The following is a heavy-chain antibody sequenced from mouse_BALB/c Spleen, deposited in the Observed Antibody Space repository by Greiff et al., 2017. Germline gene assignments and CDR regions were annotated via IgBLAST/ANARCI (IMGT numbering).Heavy chain of an antibody. D-gene: IGHD2-1*01. CDR3: ASYGNWFAY. Sequence: VKLMESGPGLVAPSQSLSITCTVSGFSLTSYGVHWVRQPPGKGLEWLGVIWAGGSTNYNSALMSRLSISKDNSKSQVFLKMNSLQTDDTAMYYCASYGNWFAYWGQGTLVTVSA. V-gene: IGHV2-9*02. CDR2: IWAGGST. CDR1: GFSLTSYG. J-gene: IGHJ3*01.